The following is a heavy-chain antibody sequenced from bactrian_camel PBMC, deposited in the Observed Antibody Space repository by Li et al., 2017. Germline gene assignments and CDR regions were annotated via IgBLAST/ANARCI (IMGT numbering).Heavy chain of an antibody. Sequence: HVQLVESGGGSVQAGGSLRLSCVGSGHPYPTTCMSWFRQAPGKQREWVAAIDSDGTVTYADSVKGRFTISRENDKNTLYLQMNNLKPEDTAMYYCVDDCYGSRYYLARRTNVWGQGTQVTVS. CDR3: VDDCYGSRYYLARRTNV. D-gene: IGHD6*01. J-gene: IGHJ4*01. CDR1: GHPYPTTC. CDR2: IDSDGTV. V-gene: IGHV3S53*01.